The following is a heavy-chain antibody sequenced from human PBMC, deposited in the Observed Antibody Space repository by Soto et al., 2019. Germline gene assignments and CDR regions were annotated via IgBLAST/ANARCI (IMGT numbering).Heavy chain of an antibody. CDR1: GGTFSSYA. Sequence: QVQLVQSGAEVKKPGSSVKVSCKASGGTFSSYAISWVRQAPGQGLEWMGGIIPIFGTANYAQKFQGRVTITADESTSTAYMELSNLRSEDTAVYYCARCGGSCYYYYYGMDVWGQGTTVTVSS. D-gene: IGHD2-15*01. CDR3: ARCGGSCYYYYYGMDV. CDR2: IIPIFGTA. V-gene: IGHV1-69*12. J-gene: IGHJ6*02.